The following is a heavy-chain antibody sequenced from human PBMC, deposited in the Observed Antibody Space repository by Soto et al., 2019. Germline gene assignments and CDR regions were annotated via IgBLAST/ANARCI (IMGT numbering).Heavy chain of an antibody. CDR2: INHSGST. V-gene: IGHV4-34*01. Sequence: PSETLSLTCAVYGGSFSGYYWSWIRQPPGKGLEWIGEINHSGSTNYNPSLKSRVTISVDTSKNQFSLKLSSVTAADTAVYYCATIRSRMDVWGQGTTVTVSS. CDR3: ATIRSRMDV. J-gene: IGHJ6*02. CDR1: GGSFSGYY.